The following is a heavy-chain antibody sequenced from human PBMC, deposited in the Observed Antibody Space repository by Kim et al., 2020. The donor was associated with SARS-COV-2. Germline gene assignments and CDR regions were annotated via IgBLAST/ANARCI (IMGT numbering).Heavy chain of an antibody. Sequence: ASVKVSCKVSGYTLTELSMHWVRQAPGKGLEWMGGFDPEDGETIYAQKFQGRVTMTEDTSTDTAYMELSSLRSEDTAVYYCATAKYYYDSSGYFFYYGMDVWGQGTTVTVSS. CDR2: FDPEDGET. J-gene: IGHJ6*02. CDR3: ATAKYYYDSSGYFFYYGMDV. D-gene: IGHD3-22*01. CDR1: GYTLTELS. V-gene: IGHV1-24*01.